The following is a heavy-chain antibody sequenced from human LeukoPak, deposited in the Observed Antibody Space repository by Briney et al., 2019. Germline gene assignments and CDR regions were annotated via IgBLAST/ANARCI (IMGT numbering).Heavy chain of an antibody. Sequence: GGSLRLSCAASGFRFSSYGMHWVRQAPGKGLEWVAVISYDESNKFYEDSVKGRFTISRDNSKNTLYLQMNSLRAEDTAVYYCAKAPLGRCTGVICYCFDSWGQGTLVTVSS. D-gene: IGHD2-15*01. CDR1: GFRFSSYG. J-gene: IGHJ4*02. V-gene: IGHV3-30*18. CDR2: ISYDESNK. CDR3: AKAPLGRCTGVICYCFDS.